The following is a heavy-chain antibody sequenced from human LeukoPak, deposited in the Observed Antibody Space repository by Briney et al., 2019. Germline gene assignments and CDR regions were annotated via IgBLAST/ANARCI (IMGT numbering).Heavy chain of an antibody. CDR2: IYPGDSDT. CDR3: ARLPSGWQLIGAFDI. J-gene: IGHJ3*02. Sequence: GESLMISCKGSGYSFTNYWIGWVRQLPATGLEWMGIIYPGDSDTRYCPSFQGQVTISADKSFRTDYLQWRSLEASDTAMYYCARLPSGWQLIGAFDIWGQGTMVTVSS. V-gene: IGHV5-51*01. D-gene: IGHD6-19*01. CDR1: GYSFTNYW.